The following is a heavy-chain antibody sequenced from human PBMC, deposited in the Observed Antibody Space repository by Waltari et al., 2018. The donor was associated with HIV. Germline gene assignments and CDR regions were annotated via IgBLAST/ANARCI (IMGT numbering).Heavy chain of an antibody. D-gene: IGHD5-18*01. J-gene: IGHJ4*02. CDR3: ARGPTSMVTFDS. Sequence: QVQLQESGPGLVKPSQTLSLTCTVSGGSISGGGYSWGWVRQPAGKGLEWIGRSHASGRTNYNPSLRSRVTISVDASKNQLSLKLTSVTAADTAVYFCARGPTSMVTFDSWGQGTLVTVSS. CDR2: SHASGRT. CDR1: GGSISGGGYS. V-gene: IGHV4-61*02.